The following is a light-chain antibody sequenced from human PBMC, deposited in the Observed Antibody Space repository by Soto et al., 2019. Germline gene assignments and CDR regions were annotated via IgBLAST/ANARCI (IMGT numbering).Light chain of an antibody. Sequence: QSALTQPASVSGSPGQSITISCTGTSSDVGRYNLVSWYQQRPGKAPKLMIYEVSNRPSGVSNRFSGSKSGNTGSLTISGLQAEDEADYYCTSYTDSSPWVFGGGTKLTVL. CDR3: TSYTDSSPWV. J-gene: IGLJ3*02. CDR2: EVS. CDR1: SSDVGRYNL. V-gene: IGLV2-14*01.